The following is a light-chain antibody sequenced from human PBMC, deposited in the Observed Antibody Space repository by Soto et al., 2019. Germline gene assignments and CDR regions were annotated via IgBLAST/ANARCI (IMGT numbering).Light chain of an antibody. J-gene: IGLJ2*01. CDR3: SSYTSSGVL. CDR2: EVN. CDR1: SSDVGSYKY. V-gene: IGLV2-14*01. Sequence: QSALTQPASVSGSPGQSITISCTGTSSDVGSYKYVSWYQQHPGKAPKLMIYEVNNRPSGVSNRFSGSKSGNTASLTISGLQAEDEADYYCSSYTSSGVLFGGGTKLTVL.